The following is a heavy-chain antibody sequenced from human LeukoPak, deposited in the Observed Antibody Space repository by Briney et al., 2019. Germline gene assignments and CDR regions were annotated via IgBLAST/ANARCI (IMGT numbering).Heavy chain of an antibody. Sequence: GRSLRLSCAASGFTFSSYAMHWVRQAPGKGLEWVAVISYDGSNKYYADSVKGRFTISRDNSKNTLYLQMNSLRAEDTAVYYCASQYDYVWGSLGAFGIWGQGTMVTVSS. D-gene: IGHD3-16*01. CDR1: GFTFSSYA. J-gene: IGHJ3*02. V-gene: IGHV3-30-3*01. CDR3: ASQYDYVWGSLGAFGI. CDR2: ISYDGSNK.